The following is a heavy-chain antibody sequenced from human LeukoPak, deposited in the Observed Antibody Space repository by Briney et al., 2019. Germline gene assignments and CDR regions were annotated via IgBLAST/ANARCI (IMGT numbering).Heavy chain of an antibody. Sequence: PSETLSLTCTVSGGSINSYYWSWIRQPPGKGLEWIGYIYYSGSTNYNPSLKSRVTISVDTSKNQFSLKLSSVTAADTAVYYCARLNYVWGSYRNQFDYWGQGTLVTVSS. CDR3: ARLNYVWGSYRNQFDY. CDR2: IYYSGST. J-gene: IGHJ4*02. CDR1: GGSINSYY. V-gene: IGHV4-59*01. D-gene: IGHD3-16*02.